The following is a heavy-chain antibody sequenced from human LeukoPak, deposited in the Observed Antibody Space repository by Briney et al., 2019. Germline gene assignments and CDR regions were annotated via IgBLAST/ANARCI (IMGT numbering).Heavy chain of an antibody. V-gene: IGHV3-7*01. CDR3: ARDLGDDYDILTGYYDY. J-gene: IGHJ4*02. D-gene: IGHD3-9*01. CDR2: IKQDGSEK. Sequence: GGSLRLSCAASGFTFSSYWMSWVRQAPGKGLEWVANIKQDGSEKYHVDSVKGRFTISRDNAKNSLYLQMNSLRAEDTAVYYCARDLGDDYDILTGYYDYWGQGTLVTVSS. CDR1: GFTFSSYW.